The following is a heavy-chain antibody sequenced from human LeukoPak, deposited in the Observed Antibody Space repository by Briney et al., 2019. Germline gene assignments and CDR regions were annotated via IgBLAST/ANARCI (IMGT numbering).Heavy chain of an antibody. CDR2: ISGSGGST. D-gene: IGHD6-19*01. J-gene: IGHJ4*02. CDR3: AKDAGPYSSGWYYY. CDR1: GFTFSSCA. Sequence: PGGSLRLSCAASGFTFSSCAMSWVRQAPGKGLEWVSAISGSGGSTYYADSVKGRFTISRDNSKNTLYLQMNSLRAEDTAVYYCAKDAGPYSSGWYYYWGQGTLVTVSS. V-gene: IGHV3-23*01.